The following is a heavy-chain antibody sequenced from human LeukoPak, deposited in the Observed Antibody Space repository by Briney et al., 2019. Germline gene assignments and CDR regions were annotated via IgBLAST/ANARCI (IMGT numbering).Heavy chain of an antibody. CDR3: ARDWGIQQWPPSYFDY. Sequence: SVKVSCKAYGGTFSSYAISWVRQAPGQGLEWMGGIIPMFGTANYAQKFQGRVTITTDESTSTAYMELSSLRSEDTAVYYCARDWGIQQWPPSYFDYWGQGTLVTVSS. CDR2: IIPMFGTA. CDR1: GGTFSSYA. D-gene: IGHD5-18*01. V-gene: IGHV1-69*05. J-gene: IGHJ4*02.